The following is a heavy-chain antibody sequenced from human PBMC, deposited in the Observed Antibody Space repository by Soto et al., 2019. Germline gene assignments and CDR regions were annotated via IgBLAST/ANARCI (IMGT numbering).Heavy chain of an antibody. J-gene: IGHJ4*02. D-gene: IGHD3-9*01. CDR1: GGTFSSYA. CDR3: AREMGYDILTGYYKDY. V-gene: IGHV1-69*06. CDR2: IIPIFGTA. Sequence: SVKVSCKASGGTFSSYAISWVRQAPGQGLEWMGGIIPIFGTANYAQKFQGRVTITADKSTSTAYMELSSLRSEDTAVYYCAREMGYDILTGYYKDYWGQGTLVTVSS.